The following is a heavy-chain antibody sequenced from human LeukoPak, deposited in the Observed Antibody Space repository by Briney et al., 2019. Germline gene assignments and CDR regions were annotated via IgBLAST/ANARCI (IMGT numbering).Heavy chain of an antibody. Sequence: WVSLRLSCAASGFTFSSYWMHWVRQAPGKGLVWVSRPNSGGSSTRYADSVKGRFTISRDNAKNTLYLQMNSLRAEDTAVYYCARDLAYCSGTSCYGHAMDVWGQGTTVTVS. CDR2: PNSGGSST. D-gene: IGHD2-2*01. J-gene: IGHJ6*02. CDR1: GFTFSSYW. CDR3: ARDLAYCSGTSCYGHAMDV. V-gene: IGHV3-74*01.